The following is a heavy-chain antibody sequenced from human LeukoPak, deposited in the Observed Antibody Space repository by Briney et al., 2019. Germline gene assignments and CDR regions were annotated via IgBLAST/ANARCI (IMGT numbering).Heavy chain of an antibody. CDR3: AREGYGGYYYMDV. CDR2: IYYSGST. D-gene: IGHD4-23*01. CDR1: GGSISSHY. V-gene: IGHV4-59*11. J-gene: IGHJ6*03. Sequence: PSETLSPTCTVSGGSISSHYWSWIRQPPGKGLVWIGYIYYSGSTNYNPSFKSRVTISVDTSKNQFSLKLSSVTAADTAVYYCAREGYGGYYYMDVWAKGPRSPSP.